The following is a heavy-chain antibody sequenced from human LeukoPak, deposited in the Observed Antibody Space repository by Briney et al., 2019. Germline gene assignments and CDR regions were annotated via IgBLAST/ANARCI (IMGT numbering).Heavy chain of an antibody. V-gene: IGHV3-48*02. CDR2: ISSSSSTI. CDR3: AKDSDYYHSSGYYYAYFQH. D-gene: IGHD3-22*01. CDR1: GFTFSTYS. Sequence: PGGSLRLSCAVSGFTFSTYSMNWVRQAPGKGLEWVSYISSSSSTIYYADSVKGRFTISRDNDKNSLYLQMNRLRDEDTAVYYCAKDSDYYHSSGYYYAYFQHWGQGTLVTVSS. J-gene: IGHJ1*01.